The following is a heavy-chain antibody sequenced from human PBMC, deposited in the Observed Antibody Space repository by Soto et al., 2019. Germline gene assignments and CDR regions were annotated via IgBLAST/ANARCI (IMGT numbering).Heavy chain of an antibody. J-gene: IGHJ4*02. CDR3: AREKITGLFDY. CDR2: INHSGST. CDR1: GLSFSGYY. D-gene: IGHD2-8*02. Sequence: PSETLSLTCAVYGLSFSGYYWTWIRQPPGTGLEWIGEINHSGSTNYNPSLKSRVTISVDTSKNQFSLKLTSVTAADTAVYYCAREKITGLFDYWGQGTLVTVS. V-gene: IGHV4-34*01.